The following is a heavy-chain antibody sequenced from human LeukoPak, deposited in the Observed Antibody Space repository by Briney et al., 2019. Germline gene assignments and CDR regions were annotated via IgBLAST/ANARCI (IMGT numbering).Heavy chain of an antibody. V-gene: IGHV4-39*01. D-gene: IGHD3-3*01. Sequence: KTSETLSLTCTVSGGSISSSSYYWGWIRQPPGKGLEWIGSIYYSGSTYYNPSLKSRVTISVDTSKNQFSLKLSSVTAADTAVYYCATFLYDFWSGYESPFDYWGQGTLVTVSS. CDR1: GGSISSSSYY. CDR3: ATFLYDFWSGYESPFDY. CDR2: IYYSGST. J-gene: IGHJ4*02.